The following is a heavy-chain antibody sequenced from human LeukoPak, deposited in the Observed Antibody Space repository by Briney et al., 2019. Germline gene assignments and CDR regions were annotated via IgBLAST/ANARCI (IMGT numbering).Heavy chain of an antibody. D-gene: IGHD1-1*01. CDR1: GGSFSDYD. J-gene: IGHJ4*02. V-gene: IGHV4-34*10. CDR3: ARYVPVRTGTTRASFDY. CDR2: ISHSGTT. Sequence: SETLSLTCAVYGGSFSDYDWSWIRQPPGKGLEWIGEISHSGTTNCDPSLKSRISMSIDTSRSQFSLNLRSVTAADTAVHYCARYVPVRTGTTRASFDYWGLGTLVTVSS.